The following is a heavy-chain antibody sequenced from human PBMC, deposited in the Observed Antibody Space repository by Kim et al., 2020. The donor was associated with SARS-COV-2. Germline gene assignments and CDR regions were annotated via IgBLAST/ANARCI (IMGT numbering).Heavy chain of an antibody. CDR3: ARRYIGYYYYGMDV. V-gene: IGHV4-34*01. D-gene: IGHD1-26*01. J-gene: IGHJ6*02. CDR1: GGSFSGYY. Sequence: SETLSLTCAVYGGSFSGYYWSWIRQPPGKGLEWIGEINHSGSTNYNPSLKSRVTISVDTSKNQFSLKLSSVTAADTAVYYCARRYIGYYYYGMDVWGQGTTVTVSS. CDR2: INHSGST.